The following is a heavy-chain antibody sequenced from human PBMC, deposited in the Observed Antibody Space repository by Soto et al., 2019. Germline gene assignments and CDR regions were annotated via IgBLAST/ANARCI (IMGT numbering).Heavy chain of an antibody. CDR1: GFSLSTSGVG. CDR3: EHRQAGGTFDY. V-gene: IGHV2-5*02. D-gene: IGHD2-15*01. CDR2: IYWDDDK. Sequence: QITLKESGPALVKPTQTLTLTCTFSGFSLSTSGVGVGWIRQPPGKALEWLALIYWDDDKRYSPSLKSRLTITLDASKHQAVLTMTNMDPVDTAASYCEHRQAGGTFDYWGQETLVTVSS. J-gene: IGHJ4*02.